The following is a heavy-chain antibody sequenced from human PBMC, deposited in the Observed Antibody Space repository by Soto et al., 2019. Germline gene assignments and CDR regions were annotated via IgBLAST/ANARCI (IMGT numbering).Heavy chain of an antibody. J-gene: IGHJ4*02. Sequence: QVQLVQSGAEVKKPGASVKVSCKASGYTFTSYDINWVRQATGQGLEWMGWMNPNSGNTGYAQKFQXXVXMXXNTSISTAYMELSSLRSEDTAVYYCAREWGSSFDYWGQGTLVTVSS. CDR3: AREWGSSFDY. CDR1: GYTFTSYD. CDR2: MNPNSGNT. D-gene: IGHD6-13*01. V-gene: IGHV1-8*01.